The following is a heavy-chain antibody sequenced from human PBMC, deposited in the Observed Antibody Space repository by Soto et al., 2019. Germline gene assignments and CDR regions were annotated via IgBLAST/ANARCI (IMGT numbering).Heavy chain of an antibody. Sequence: QVQLVQSGAEVKKPGASVTVSCKTSGYTFSNYGINWVRQAPGQGLEWMGWISGYNGNTNYAQTVQGRVTMTTDRSTGTVYVELRSLKSDDTAIYYCSRFIMVGGWFDPNYYHGIDVWGQGTTVTVSS. J-gene: IGHJ6*02. V-gene: IGHV1-18*01. CDR3: SRFIMVGGWFDPNYYHGIDV. D-gene: IGHD6-19*01. CDR2: ISGYNGNT. CDR1: GYTFSNYG.